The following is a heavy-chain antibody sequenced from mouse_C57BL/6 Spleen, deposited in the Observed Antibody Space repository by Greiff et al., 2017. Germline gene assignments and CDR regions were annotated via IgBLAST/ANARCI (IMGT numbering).Heavy chain of an antibody. CDR2: ISSGGSYT. J-gene: IGHJ4*01. Sequence: DVKLVESGGDLVKPGGSLKLSCAASGFTFSSYGMSWVRQTPDKRLEWVATISSGGSYTYYPDSVKGRFTISRDNAKNTLYLQMSSLKSEDTAMYYCARRDDAMDYWGQGTSVTVSS. CDR1: GFTFSSYG. CDR3: ARRDDAMDY. V-gene: IGHV5-6*02.